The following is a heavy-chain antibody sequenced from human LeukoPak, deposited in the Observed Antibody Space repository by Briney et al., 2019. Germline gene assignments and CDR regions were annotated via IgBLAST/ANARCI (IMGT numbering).Heavy chain of an antibody. D-gene: IGHD1-26*01. Sequence: GSLRLSCTASGFTFSAYPIHWVRQAPGKGLEWVAVISYDSNAKYYADPVRGRFTISRDNSKNTVYLQMNYVRTEDTAVYYCARPVGLTDNWLDPWGQGTLVTVSS. CDR3: ARPVGLTDNWLDP. CDR2: ISYDSNAK. V-gene: IGHV3-30-3*01. J-gene: IGHJ5*02. CDR1: GFTFSAYP.